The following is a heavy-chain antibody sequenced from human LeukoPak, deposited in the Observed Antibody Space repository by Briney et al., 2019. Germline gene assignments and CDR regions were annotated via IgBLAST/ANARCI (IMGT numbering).Heavy chain of an antibody. Sequence: ASVKVSCKASGYTFTRFGMSWVRQAPGQGLEWMGWINTNNGNTDYAQKLQGRVTMTTDTSTSTAYMELRSLRSDDTAVYYCARGDPHWYFDLWGRGTLVTVSS. J-gene: IGHJ2*01. CDR2: INTNNGNT. CDR1: GYTFTRFG. CDR3: ARGDPHWYFDL. V-gene: IGHV1-18*01.